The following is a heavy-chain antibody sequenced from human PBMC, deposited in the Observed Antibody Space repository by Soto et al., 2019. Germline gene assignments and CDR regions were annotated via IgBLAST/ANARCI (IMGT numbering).Heavy chain of an antibody. J-gene: IGHJ6*02. CDR1: GFTFRGYG. CDR2: ISYDGSNI. V-gene: IGHV3-30*18. Sequence: RVCKTASGFTFRGYGVRWVSQAKGKGLGWVAVISYDGSNIYYADSVKGGFTISRDNYKKTPYRQRNTLRAEETAVYYCAKIGEQRDYYYYYGTDVWIQGTTVIGFS. CDR3: AKIGEQRDYYYYYGTDV. D-gene: IGHD6-25*01.